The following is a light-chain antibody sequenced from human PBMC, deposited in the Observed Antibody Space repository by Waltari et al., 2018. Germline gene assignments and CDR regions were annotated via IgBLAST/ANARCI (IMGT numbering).Light chain of an antibody. CDR1: SGDVGGYNF. J-gene: IGLJ2*01. CDR2: DVN. CDR3: CSYAGSYTLI. Sequence: QSALTQPRSVSGSPGQSVTISCTGTSGDVGGYNFVSWYQHQPGKAPKVLIYDVNERPSGVPDRFSGSKSGNTASLTISGLQPEDEADYYCCSYAGSYTLIFGGGTKLTVL. V-gene: IGLV2-11*01.